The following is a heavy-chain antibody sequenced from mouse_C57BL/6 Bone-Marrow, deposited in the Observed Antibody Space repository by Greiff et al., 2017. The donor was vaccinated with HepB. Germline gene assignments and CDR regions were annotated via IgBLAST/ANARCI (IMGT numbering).Heavy chain of an antibody. CDR3: ARIGTYYSNYGDFDY. D-gene: IGHD2-5*01. Sequence: QVQLQQSGAELARPGASVKLSCKASGYTFTSYGISWVKQRTGQGLEWIGEIYPRSGNTYYNEKFKGKATLTADKSSSTAYMELRSLTSEDSAVYFCARIGTYYSNYGDFDYWGQGTTLTVSS. V-gene: IGHV1-81*01. J-gene: IGHJ2*01. CDR1: GYTFTSYG. CDR2: IYPRSGNT.